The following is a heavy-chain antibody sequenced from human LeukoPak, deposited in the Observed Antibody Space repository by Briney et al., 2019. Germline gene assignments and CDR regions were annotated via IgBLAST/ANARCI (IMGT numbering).Heavy chain of an antibody. Sequence: SETLSLTCAVSGDSISGSNYHWGWIRQPPGKGLEWLGTVHHTGRAFYNPSLRGRTTVSVDTSKNQFSLKLTSVTAADTAVYYCAREPDAWGQGTLVTVSS. J-gene: IGHJ5*02. V-gene: IGHV4-39*07. CDR3: AREPDA. CDR2: VHHTGRA. CDR1: GDSISGSNYH.